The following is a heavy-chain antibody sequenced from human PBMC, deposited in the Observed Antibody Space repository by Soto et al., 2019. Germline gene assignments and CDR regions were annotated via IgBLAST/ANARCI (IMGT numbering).Heavy chain of an antibody. V-gene: IGHV3-23*01. D-gene: IGHD5-18*01. CDR1: GFTFRNNG. CDR3: ARDQGTSYGLYYFDN. J-gene: IGHJ4*02. Sequence: EVQLLESGGGLVQPGKSLRLSCAASGFTFRNNGMSWVRQAPGKGLEWVSSISGSGTATYYADSVRGRFTISRDNSRNTLYVEMNSLGVEDTAIYYCARDQGTSYGLYYFDNWGQGTLVTVSS. CDR2: ISGSGTAT.